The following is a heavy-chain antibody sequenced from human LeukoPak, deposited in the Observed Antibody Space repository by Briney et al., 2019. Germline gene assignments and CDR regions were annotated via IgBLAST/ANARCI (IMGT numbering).Heavy chain of an antibody. V-gene: IGHV4-34*01. CDR3: ARVAGRGSYYGSGSYYKNSYYYYYGMDV. J-gene: IGHJ6*04. CDR1: GGSFSGYY. Sequence: SETLSLTCAVYGGSFSGYYWSWIRQPPGKGLEWIGEINHSGSTNYNPSLKSRVTISVDTSKNQFSLKLSSVTAADTAVYYCARVAGRGSYYGSGSYYKNSYYYYYGMDVWGKGTTVTVSP. CDR2: INHSGST. D-gene: IGHD3-10*01.